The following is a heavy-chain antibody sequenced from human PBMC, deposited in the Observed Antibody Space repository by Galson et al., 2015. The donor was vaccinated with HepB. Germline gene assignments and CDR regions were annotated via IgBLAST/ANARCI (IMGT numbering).Heavy chain of an antibody. CDR1: GLTLETYD. CDR2: ISENDIST. Sequence: SLRLSCAASGLTLETYDISWVRQAPGRGLQWVSAISENDISTHYADPVKGRLTISRQKSKNMVFLQMNRLKVEDTAVYYCAKGSPTSFYHYYMDVWGKGTTVTGSS. J-gene: IGHJ6*03. CDR3: AKGSPTSFYHYYMDV. V-gene: IGHV3-23*01. D-gene: IGHD2/OR15-2a*01.